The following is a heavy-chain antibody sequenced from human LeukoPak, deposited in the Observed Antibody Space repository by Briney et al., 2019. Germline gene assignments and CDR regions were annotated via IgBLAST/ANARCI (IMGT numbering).Heavy chain of an antibody. CDR2: IYPGDSDT. CDR1: GYSFNSYW. J-gene: IGHJ3*02. Sequence: GESLKISCKGSGYSFNSYWIGWVRQMPGKGLEWMGLIYPGDSDTRYSPSFQGQVTISADKSISTAYLQWSSLKASDTAMYYCARPREEGTAMGLRAFDIWGQGTMVTVSS. D-gene: IGHD5-18*01. CDR3: ARPREEGTAMGLRAFDI. V-gene: IGHV5-51*01.